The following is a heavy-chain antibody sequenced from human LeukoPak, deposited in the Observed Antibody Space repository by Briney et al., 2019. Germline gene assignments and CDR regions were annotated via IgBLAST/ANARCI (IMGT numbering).Heavy chain of an antibody. CDR1: GFTFDDYA. D-gene: IGHD6-6*01. CDR3: ARLSAKYSSSYVGAFDI. V-gene: IGHV3-9*01. Sequence: PGGSLRLSCAASGFTFDDYAMHWVRQAPGKGLEWVSGISWNSGSIGYADSVKGRFTISRDNAKNSLYQQMNSLRAEDTALYYCARLSAKYSSSYVGAFDIWGQGTMVTVSS. CDR2: ISWNSGSI. J-gene: IGHJ3*02.